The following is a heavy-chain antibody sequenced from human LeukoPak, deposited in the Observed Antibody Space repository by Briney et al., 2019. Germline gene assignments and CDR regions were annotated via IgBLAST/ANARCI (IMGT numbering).Heavy chain of an antibody. Sequence: PGGSLRLSCAASGFTVSSNYMSWVRQAPGKGLEWVSAISGSGGSTYYADSVKGRFTISRDNSKNTLYLQMNSLRAEDTAVYYCAKDRYDFWSGAYFDYWGQGTLVTVSS. CDR1: GFTVSSNY. J-gene: IGHJ4*02. CDR2: ISGSGGST. V-gene: IGHV3-23*01. CDR3: AKDRYDFWSGAYFDY. D-gene: IGHD3-3*01.